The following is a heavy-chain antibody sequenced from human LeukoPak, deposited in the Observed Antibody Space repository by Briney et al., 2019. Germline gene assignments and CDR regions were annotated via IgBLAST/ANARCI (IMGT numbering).Heavy chain of an antibody. Sequence: PSQTLSLTCTVSGGSISSGGYYWSWIRQHPGKGPEWIGYIYYSGSTYYNPFLKSRITITVDTSKNQFSLKLSYVTAADTAVYYGARQYYDILTGYYSDYWGQGTLVTVSS. D-gene: IGHD3-9*01. J-gene: IGHJ4*02. V-gene: IGHV4-31*03. CDR1: GGSISSGGYY. CDR3: ARQYYDILTGYYSDY. CDR2: IYYSGST.